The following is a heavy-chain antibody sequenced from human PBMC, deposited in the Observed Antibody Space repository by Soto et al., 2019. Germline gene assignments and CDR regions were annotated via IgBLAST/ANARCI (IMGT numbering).Heavy chain of an antibody. V-gene: IGHV2-5*01. CDR2: IYWNDDA. Sequence: KESGPTLVKPTQTLTLTCSFSGFSLSTGGRGVGWIRQSPGKALEWLALIYWNDDARYSPSLKNRLTVTKDTSKNQVVLTMTNMDPVDTATYYCAHRGYGDYPRDNWFDPWGQGTLVTVSS. J-gene: IGHJ5*02. CDR1: GFSLSTGGRG. CDR3: AHRGYGDYPRDNWFDP. D-gene: IGHD4-17*01.